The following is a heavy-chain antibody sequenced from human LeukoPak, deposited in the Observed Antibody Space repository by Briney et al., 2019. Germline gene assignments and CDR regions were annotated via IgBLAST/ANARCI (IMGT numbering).Heavy chain of an antibody. J-gene: IGHJ4*02. CDR1: GGSISSYY. CDR3: ARDGEEVGY. CDR2: IYYSGST. Sequence: SETLSLTCTVSGGSISSYYWSWIRQPPGKGLEWIGSIYYSGSTYYNPSLKSRVTISVDTSKNQFSLKPSSVTAADTAVHYCARDGEEVGYWGQGTLVTVSS. V-gene: IGHV4-39*07.